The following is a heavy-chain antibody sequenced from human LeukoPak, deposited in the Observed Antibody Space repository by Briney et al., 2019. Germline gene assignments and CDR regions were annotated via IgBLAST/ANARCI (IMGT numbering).Heavy chain of an antibody. CDR1: GFTFSNGW. V-gene: IGHV3-15*01. CDR2: IKSKTDGGTT. CDR3: TTESIYGDPTN. Sequence: GGSLRLSCAASGFTFSNGWMSWVRQAPGKGLEWVGRIKSKTDGGTTDHAAPVKGRFTISRDDSKNTLYLQMNSLKTEDTAVYYCTTESIYGDPTNWGQGTLVTVSS. J-gene: IGHJ4*02. D-gene: IGHD4-17*01.